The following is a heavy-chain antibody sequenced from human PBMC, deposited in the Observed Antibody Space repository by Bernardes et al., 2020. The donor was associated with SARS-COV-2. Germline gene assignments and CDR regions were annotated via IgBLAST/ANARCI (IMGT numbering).Heavy chain of an antibody. J-gene: IGHJ4*02. V-gene: IGHV3-33*01. CDR2: IWYDGSNK. Sequence: GGSLRLSCAASGFTFSSYGMHWVRQAPGKGLEWVAVIWYDGSNKYYADSVKGRFTISRDNSKNTLYLQMNSLIAEDTAVYYCARDGGIAAAGKDPSFDYWGQGTLVTVSS. CDR1: GFTFSSYG. CDR3: ARDGGIAAAGKDPSFDY. D-gene: IGHD6-13*01.